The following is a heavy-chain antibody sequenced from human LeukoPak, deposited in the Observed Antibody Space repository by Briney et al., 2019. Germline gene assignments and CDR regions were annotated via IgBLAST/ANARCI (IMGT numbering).Heavy chain of an antibody. J-gene: IGHJ6*03. CDR2: ISTSSSSI. V-gene: IGHV3-21*01. CDR3: AREADGPGYSYGYFYYYYMDV. Sequence: GGSLRLSCAASGFTSSSYSMNWVRQAPGKGLEWVASISTSSSSIYYADSVKGRFTISRDNAKNSLYLQMNSLRAEDTAVYYCAREADGPGYSYGYFYYYYMDVWGKGTTVTVSS. CDR1: GFTSSSYS. D-gene: IGHD5-18*01.